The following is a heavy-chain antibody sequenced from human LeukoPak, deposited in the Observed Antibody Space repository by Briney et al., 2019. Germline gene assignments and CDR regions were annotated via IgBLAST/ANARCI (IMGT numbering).Heavy chain of an antibody. CDR2: INDNGANT. CDR3: SKGEVGWYPIDS. J-gene: IGHJ4*02. Sequence: PGASLRLSSAASGFTFKEYGMSWVRQAPGGGLGWVSTINDNGANTHYADSVKGRFTISRDSSKNTLVLQMNSLIADDTARYYCSKGEVGWYPIDSWGQGTLIIVSS. D-gene: IGHD6-19*01. CDR1: GFTFKEYG. V-gene: IGHV3-23*01.